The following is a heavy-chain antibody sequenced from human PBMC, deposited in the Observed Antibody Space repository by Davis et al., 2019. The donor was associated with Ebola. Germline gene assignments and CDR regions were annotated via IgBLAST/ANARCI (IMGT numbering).Heavy chain of an antibody. D-gene: IGHD3-3*01. V-gene: IGHV4-39*07. CDR2: IYYSGST. Sequence: PSETLSLTCTVSGGSISSSSYYWGWIRQPPGQGLEWIGSIYYSGSTYYNPSLKSRVTISVDTSKNQFSLKLSSVTAADTAVYYCARDSYYDFWSGTKDYFDYWGQGTLVTVSS. CDR1: GGSISSSSYY. J-gene: IGHJ4*02. CDR3: ARDSYYDFWSGTKDYFDY.